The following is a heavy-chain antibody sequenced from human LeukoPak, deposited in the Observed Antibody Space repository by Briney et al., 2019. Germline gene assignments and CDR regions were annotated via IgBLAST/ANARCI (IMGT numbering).Heavy chain of an antibody. V-gene: IGHV4-38-2*02. CDR1: GYSISSGYY. D-gene: IGHD2-2*01. CDR2: IYHSGST. Sequence: PSETLSLTCTVSGYSISSGYYWGWIRQPPGKGLEWIGSIYHSGSTYYNPSLKSRVTISVDTSKNQFSLKLSSVTAADTAVYYCARVALNYCSSTSCYLYYFDYWGQGTLVTVSS. CDR3: ARVALNYCSSTSCYLYYFDY. J-gene: IGHJ4*02.